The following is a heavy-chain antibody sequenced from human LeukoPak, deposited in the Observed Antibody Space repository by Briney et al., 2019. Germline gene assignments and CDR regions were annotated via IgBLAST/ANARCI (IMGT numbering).Heavy chain of an antibody. V-gene: IGHV1-2*06. CDR2: INPNSGGT. D-gene: IGHD4-17*01. CDR1: GYTFTGYY. CDR3: AREEDYGDYPSFDY. J-gene: IGHJ4*02. Sequence: ASVKVSCKASGYTFTGYYMHWVRQAPGQGLEWMGRINPNSGGTNYAQKFQGRVTMTRDPSISTAYMELSRLRSDDTAVYYCAREEDYGDYPSFDYWGQGTLVTVSS.